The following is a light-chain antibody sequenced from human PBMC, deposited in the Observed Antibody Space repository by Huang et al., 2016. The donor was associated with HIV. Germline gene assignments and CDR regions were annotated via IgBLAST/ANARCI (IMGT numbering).Light chain of an antibody. V-gene: IGKV1-9*01. CDR3: QQFNNYPLT. CDR2: AAS. J-gene: IGKJ4*01. Sequence: IQLTQSPSSLSASVGDRVTITCRASQGISSFLDWYQQKPGKAPKLLMYAASTLHSGVPLRFSGSGSGTDFTLTISSLQPEDFATYYCQQFNNYPLTFGGGTKVEIK. CDR1: QGISSF.